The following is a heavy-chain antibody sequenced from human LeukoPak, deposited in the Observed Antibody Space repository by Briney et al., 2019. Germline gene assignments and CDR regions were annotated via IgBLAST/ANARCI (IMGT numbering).Heavy chain of an antibody. CDR2: ISGTSGSI. D-gene: IGHD1-26*01. CDR3: ARDEPGGGATTNDY. CDR1: GFTFSSYA. V-gene: IGHV3-48*01. Sequence: GGSLRVSCAASGFTFSSYAMNWVRQAPGKGLEWVAYISGTSGSIYYADSVKGRSSIARDNAKNSLYLQMNSLRAEDTAVYYCARDEPGGGATTNDYWGQGTLLNVSS. J-gene: IGHJ4*02.